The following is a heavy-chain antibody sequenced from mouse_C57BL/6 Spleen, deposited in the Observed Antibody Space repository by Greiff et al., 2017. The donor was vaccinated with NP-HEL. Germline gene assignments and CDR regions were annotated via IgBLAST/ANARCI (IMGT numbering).Heavy chain of an antibody. V-gene: IGHV1-15*01. J-gene: IGHJ2*01. CDR1: GYTFTDYE. Sequence: QVQLKQSGAELVRPGASVTLSCKASGYTFTDYEMHWVKQTPVHGLEWIGAIDPETGGTAYNQKFKGKAILTADKSSSTAYMELRSLTSEDSAVYYCTRSSYYGYDFDYWGQGTTLTVSS. CDR2: IDPETGGT. D-gene: IGHD2-2*01. CDR3: TRSSYYGYDFDY.